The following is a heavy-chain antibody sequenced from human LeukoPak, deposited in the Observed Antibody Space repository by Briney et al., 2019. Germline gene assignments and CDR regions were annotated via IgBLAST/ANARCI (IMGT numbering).Heavy chain of an antibody. J-gene: IGHJ4*02. CDR2: IKQDGSEK. CDR1: GFTFSSYG. CDR3: AKGYRGSGSHYFDY. Sequence: GGSLRLSCAASGFTFSSYGMHWVRQAPGKGLEWVANIKQDGSEKYYVDSVKGRFTISRDNTKNSLYLRMNSLRAEDTAVYYCAKGYRGSGSHYFDYWGQGTLVTVSS. D-gene: IGHD3-10*01. V-gene: IGHV3-7*01.